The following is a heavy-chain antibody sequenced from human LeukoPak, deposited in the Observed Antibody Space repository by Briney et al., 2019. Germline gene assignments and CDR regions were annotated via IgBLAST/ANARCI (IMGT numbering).Heavy chain of an antibody. D-gene: IGHD2-2*01. CDR2: INHSGST. CDR3: ARQIPAPPYGMDV. CDR1: GGSFSGYY. Sequence: PSETLSLTCAVYGGSFSGYYWSWIRQPPGKGLEWIGEINHSGSTNYNPSLKSRVTISVDTSKNQFSLKLSSVTAADTAVYYCARQIPAPPYGMDVWGQGTTVTVSS. V-gene: IGHV4-34*01. J-gene: IGHJ6*02.